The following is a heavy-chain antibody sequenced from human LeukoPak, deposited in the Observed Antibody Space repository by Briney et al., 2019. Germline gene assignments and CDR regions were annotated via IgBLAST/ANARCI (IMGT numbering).Heavy chain of an antibody. CDR2: IFLGDSDP. CDR1: GYIFPSYW. CDR3: ARHGRGYRSGEFDY. Sequence: GGSLKTSCKGSGYIFPSYWIGWVPQVPGKGPEWMGVIFLGDSDPRYSPSFQGQVSISADKSFSTAYLQWSSLKASDTAMYYCARHGRGYRSGEFDYWGQGTLVSVSS. J-gene: IGHJ4*02. D-gene: IGHD6-19*01. V-gene: IGHV5-51*01.